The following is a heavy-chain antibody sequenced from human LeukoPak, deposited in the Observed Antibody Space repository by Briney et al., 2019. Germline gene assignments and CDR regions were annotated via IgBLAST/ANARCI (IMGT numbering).Heavy chain of an antibody. CDR1: GYTFTGYY. Sequence: ASVTVSCKASGYTFTGYYMHWVRQAPGQGLEWMGWINPNSGGTNYAQKFQGRVTMTRDTSISTAYMELSRLRSDDTAVYYCARDCTTYYDFWSGYSGVYYGMDVWGQGTTVTVSS. D-gene: IGHD3-3*01. J-gene: IGHJ6*02. CDR2: INPNSGGT. CDR3: ARDCTTYYDFWSGYSGVYYGMDV. V-gene: IGHV1-2*02.